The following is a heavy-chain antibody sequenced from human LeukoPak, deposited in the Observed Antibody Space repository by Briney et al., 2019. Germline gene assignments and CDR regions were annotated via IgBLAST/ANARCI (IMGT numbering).Heavy chain of an antibody. CDR1: GPTFRSYW. V-gene: IGHV3-7*01. Sequence: GGPLRLSFAASGPTFRSYWLTWVRQAPGKGRDGVANINQDGNRENYVDSLKGRFSISTDNAKNSLFLQMHSLRAEDTAVYYCASTFPYCGDGTCALGGQGTLVTVSS. D-gene: IGHD2-15*01. CDR2: INQDGNRE. J-gene: IGHJ4*02. CDR3: ASTFPYCGDGTCAL.